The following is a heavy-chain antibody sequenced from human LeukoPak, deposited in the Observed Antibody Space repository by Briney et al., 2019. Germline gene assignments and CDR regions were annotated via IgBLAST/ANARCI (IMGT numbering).Heavy chain of an antibody. V-gene: IGHV4-61*01. CDR3: ARMYSNGWYDY. CDR1: GGSFSSGSYY. D-gene: IGHD6-19*01. CDR2: IYYSGST. Sequence: SETLSLTCTVSGGSFSSGSYYWSWIRQPPGKGLEWIGCIYYSGSTNYNPSLKSRVTISVDTSKNQFSLKLSSVTAADTAVYYCARMYSNGWYDYWGQGTLVTVSS. J-gene: IGHJ4*02.